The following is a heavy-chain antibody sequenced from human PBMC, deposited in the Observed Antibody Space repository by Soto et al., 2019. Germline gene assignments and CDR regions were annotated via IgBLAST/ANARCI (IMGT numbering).Heavy chain of an antibody. CDR1: GGSTSSYY. J-gene: IGHJ1*01. CDR3: AAPPRY. V-gene: IGHV4-59*01. Sequence: SETLSLTCSVSGGSTSSYYWSWIRQPPGKGLEWIGYIYYSGSTDYSPSLKSRVTMSIDTSQNQVSLKLTSVTTADTAVYYCAAPPRYSAHGTLVTVS. CDR2: IYYSGST.